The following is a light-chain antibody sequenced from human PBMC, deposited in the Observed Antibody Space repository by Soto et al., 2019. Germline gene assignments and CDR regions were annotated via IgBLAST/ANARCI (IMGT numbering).Light chain of an antibody. CDR2: GAS. CDR1: QSVSSN. V-gene: IGKV3-15*01. CDR3: QQYNNWPPWT. Sequence: EIVMTQSPATLSVSPGERATLSCRASQSVSSNLAWYQHKPGQAPRLLIYGASTRATVIPARFSGSGSGTEFTLTISNLQSEDFAVYYCQQYNNWPPWTFGQGTKVEI. J-gene: IGKJ1*01.